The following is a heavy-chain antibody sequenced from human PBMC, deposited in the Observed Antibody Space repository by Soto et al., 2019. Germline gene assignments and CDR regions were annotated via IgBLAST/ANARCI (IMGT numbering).Heavy chain of an antibody. CDR3: ARGYSSGWTAYFDL. CDR1: GGSFSGYY. V-gene: IGHV4-34*01. D-gene: IGHD6-19*01. Sequence: QVQLQQWGAGLLKPSETLSLTCGVYGGSFSGYYWSWIRQPPGKGLEWIGEIDHTGGTIYTPSLMSRITISIDTSKNHFSLKLSSGTAADTAVYYCARGYSSGWTAYFDLWGRGTLVTVSS. CDR2: IDHTGGT. J-gene: IGHJ2*01.